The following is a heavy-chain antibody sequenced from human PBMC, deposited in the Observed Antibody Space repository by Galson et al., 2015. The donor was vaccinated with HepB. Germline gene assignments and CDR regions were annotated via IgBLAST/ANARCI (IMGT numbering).Heavy chain of an antibody. Sequence: QSGAEVKKPGESLKISCEASEYNFAIYWIAWVRQMPGKGLEWMGIIYPGDSETKYSQSFQGQVTISADKSISTAYLQWSSLEASDTAMYYCARLIGGWSGIGWYDDAFDIWGQGTMVTVSS. V-gene: IGHV5-51*03. J-gene: IGHJ3*02. CDR3: ARLIGGWSGIGWYDDAFDI. D-gene: IGHD6-19*01. CDR1: EYNFAIYW. CDR2: IYPGDSET.